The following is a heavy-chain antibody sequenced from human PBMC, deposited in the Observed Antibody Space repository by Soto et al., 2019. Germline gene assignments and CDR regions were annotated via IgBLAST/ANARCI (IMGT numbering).Heavy chain of an antibody. Sequence: QVQLVESGGGVVQPGRSLRLSCAASGFTFSSYGMHWVRQAPGKGLEWVAVISYDGSNKYYADSVKGRFTISRDNSKNTXXLXXXXXXXXXTXXXXXXXXXXPQGSYGMDVWGQGTTVTVSS. CDR2: ISYDGSNK. V-gene: IGHV3-30*03. CDR3: XXXXXPQGSYGMDV. CDR1: GFTFSSYG. J-gene: IGHJ6*02.